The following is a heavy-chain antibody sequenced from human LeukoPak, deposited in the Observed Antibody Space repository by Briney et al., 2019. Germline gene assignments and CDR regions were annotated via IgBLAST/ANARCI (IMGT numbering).Heavy chain of an antibody. CDR3: AREVRFLEWPVNWSDP. Sequence: GASVKVSCKASGGTFSSYANSWVRQAPGQGLEWMGGIIPIFGTANYAQQFQGRVTITADESTSTAYMELSSLRSEDTAVYYCAREVRFLEWPVNWSDPRGQGTLVTVSS. D-gene: IGHD3-3*01. CDR1: GGTFSSYA. V-gene: IGHV1-69*01. CDR2: IIPIFGTA. J-gene: IGHJ5*02.